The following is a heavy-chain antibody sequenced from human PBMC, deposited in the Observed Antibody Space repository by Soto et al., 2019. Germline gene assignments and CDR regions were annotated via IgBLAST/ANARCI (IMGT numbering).Heavy chain of an antibody. Sequence: PSETLSLTCTVSGGSISSYYWSWIRQPPGKGLEWIGYIYYSGSTNYNPSLKSRVTISVDTSKNQFSLKLSSVTAADTAVYYCARANGDFWSGYHQVRSNYFDYWGQGTLVTVSS. J-gene: IGHJ4*02. CDR1: GGSISSYY. CDR3: ARANGDFWSGYHQVRSNYFDY. CDR2: IYYSGST. V-gene: IGHV4-59*01. D-gene: IGHD3-3*01.